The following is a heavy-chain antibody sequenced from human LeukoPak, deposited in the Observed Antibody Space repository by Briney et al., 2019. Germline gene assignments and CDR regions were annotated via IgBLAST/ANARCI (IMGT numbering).Heavy chain of an antibody. D-gene: IGHD3-22*01. CDR3: ARGLFLSGYLDAFDI. CDR2: IYSDGRT. V-gene: IGHV3-53*01. Sequence: ASGFTVSNKYMTWVRQAPGKGLEWVSLIYSDGRTYYSDSVKGRCTISRDGSKNTLYLQMNSLRVEDTAVYYCARGLFLSGYLDAFDIWGQGTVVTVSS. CDR1: GFTVSNKY. J-gene: IGHJ3*02.